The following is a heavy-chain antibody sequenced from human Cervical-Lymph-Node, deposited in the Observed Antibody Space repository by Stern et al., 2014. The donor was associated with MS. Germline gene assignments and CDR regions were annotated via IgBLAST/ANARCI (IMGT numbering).Heavy chain of an antibody. J-gene: IGHJ4*02. Sequence: QLQLQESGPGLVKPSETLSLTCTVSGGPISSYYWSWIRQPPGKGLEWIGYIYYSGSTNYNPSLKSRVTISVDTSKNQFSLKLSSVTAADTAVYYCAREALAAGGLDYWGQGTLVTVSS. CDR2: IYYSGST. V-gene: IGHV4-59*01. D-gene: IGHD6-13*01. CDR1: GGPISSYY. CDR3: AREALAAGGLDY.